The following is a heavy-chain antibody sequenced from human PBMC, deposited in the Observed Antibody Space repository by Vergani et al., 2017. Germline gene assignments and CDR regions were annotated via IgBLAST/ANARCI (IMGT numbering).Heavy chain of an antibody. V-gene: IGHV3-30*02. Sequence: QVQLVQSGGGVVQPGGSLRLSCVASGFTFNRYGMQWVRQAPGKGLEWVAYVLFDGRHEYYADSVKGRFIVSRDNSNDALYLQMNSLRTDDTAVYYFSRDLAYCHEGSCALWGQGSVVTVSS. CDR3: SRDLAYCHEGSCAL. CDR1: GFTFNRYG. CDR2: VLFDGRHE. D-gene: IGHD2-15*01. J-gene: IGHJ4*02.